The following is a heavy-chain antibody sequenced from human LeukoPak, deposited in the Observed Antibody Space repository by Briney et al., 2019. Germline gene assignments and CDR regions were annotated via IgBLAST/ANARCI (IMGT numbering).Heavy chain of an antibody. CDR3: AKDGGPFDDSSGYYFDY. J-gene: IGHJ4*02. CDR2: ISSSGSTI. Sequence: PGGSLRLSCAASGFTFSSYEMNWVRQAPGKGLEWVSYISSSGSTIYYADSVKGRFTISRDNAKNSLYLQMNSLRAEDTALYYCAKDGGPFDDSSGYYFDYWGQGTLVTVSS. V-gene: IGHV3-48*03. D-gene: IGHD3-22*01. CDR1: GFTFSSYE.